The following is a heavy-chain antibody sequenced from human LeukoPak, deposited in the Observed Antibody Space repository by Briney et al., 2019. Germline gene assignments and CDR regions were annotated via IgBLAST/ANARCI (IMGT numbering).Heavy chain of an antibody. CDR3: ARDEDPGYSSSWIDY. CDR1: AYTFTSYG. Sequence: ASVKVSCKASAYTFTSYGISWVRQAPGQGLEWMGWISAYNGNTNYAQKLQGRVTMTTDTSTSTAYMELRSLRSDDTAVYYCARDEDPGYSSSWIDYWGQGTLVTVSS. V-gene: IGHV1-18*01. CDR2: ISAYNGNT. D-gene: IGHD6-13*01. J-gene: IGHJ4*02.